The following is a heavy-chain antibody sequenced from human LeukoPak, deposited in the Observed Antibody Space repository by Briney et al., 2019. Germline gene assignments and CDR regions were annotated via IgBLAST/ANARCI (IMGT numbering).Heavy chain of an antibody. CDR1: GFTFSSYA. J-gene: IGHJ6*02. V-gene: IGHV3-23*01. CDR3: ARDREEKARIGGMDV. CDR2: ISGSGGST. Sequence: GGSLRLSCAASGFTFSSYAMSWVRQAPGKGLEWVSAISGSGGSTYYADSVKGRFTISRDNAKNSLYLQMNSLRAKDTATYYCARDREEKARIGGMDVWGQGTTVIVSS. D-gene: IGHD3-16*01.